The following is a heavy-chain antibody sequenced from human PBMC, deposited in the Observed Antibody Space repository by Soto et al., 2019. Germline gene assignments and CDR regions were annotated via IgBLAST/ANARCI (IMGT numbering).Heavy chain of an antibody. CDR2: ISHTGSP. CDR3: ASQLESTTYFDY. Sequence: LQLQESGPGLVKPSETLSLTCTVSGGSISNSDYFWAWMRQPPGKGLEGVGTISHTGSPRYNPSLKSRAPISVDTSKNQFSLRLPSVTAADTAVFYCASQLESTTYFDYWGRGTLVTVSS. CDR1: GGSISNSDYF. D-gene: IGHD1-1*01. J-gene: IGHJ4*02. V-gene: IGHV4-39*01.